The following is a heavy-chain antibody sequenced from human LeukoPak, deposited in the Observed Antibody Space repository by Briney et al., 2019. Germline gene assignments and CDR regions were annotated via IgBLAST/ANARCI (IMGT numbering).Heavy chain of an antibody. D-gene: IGHD2-15*01. CDR2: IYYGGST. J-gene: IGHJ5*02. CDR3: ARGGYCSGGSCYRNNWFDP. V-gene: IGHV4-61*01. Sequence: SETLSLTCIVSGVSVSSGSYYWSWLRQPPGKGLEWIGYIYYGGSTNYNPSLKIRVTISVETSKHQFSLKLSSVTSADTAVYYCARGGYCSGGSCYRNNWFDPWGEGTLVTVSS. CDR1: GVSVSSGSYY.